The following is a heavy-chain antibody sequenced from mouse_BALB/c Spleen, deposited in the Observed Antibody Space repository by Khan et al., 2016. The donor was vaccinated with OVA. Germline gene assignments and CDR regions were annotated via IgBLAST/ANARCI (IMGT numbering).Heavy chain of an antibody. CDR2: INPYNDGT. CDR3: GRYYFGSTWFAY. Sequence: VQLKQSGPELVKPGASVKMSCKASGYTFTSYVMHWVKQKPGQGLEWIGYINPYNDGTKYNEKFKGKATLTSDKSSSTAYMVLGSLTSEDSAVHCCGRYYFGSTWFAYWCQGTLVTVSA. D-gene: IGHD1-1*01. CDR1: GYTFTSYV. J-gene: IGHJ3*01. V-gene: IGHV1S136*01.